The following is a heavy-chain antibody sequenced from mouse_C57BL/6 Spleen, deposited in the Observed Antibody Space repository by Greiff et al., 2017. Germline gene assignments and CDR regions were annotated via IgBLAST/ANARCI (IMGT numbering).Heavy chain of an antibody. V-gene: IGHV1-52*01. CDR2: IDPSDSET. CDR1: GYTFTSYW. Sequence: QVQLQQPGAELVRPGSSVTLSCKASGYTFTSYWMHWVKQRPIQGLEWIGNIDPSDSETHYNQKFKDKATLTVDKSYSTAYMQLSSLTSDDSAVYYCARSAQAMYAMDYWGQGTSVTVSA. CDR3: ARSAQAMYAMDY. D-gene: IGHD3-2*02. J-gene: IGHJ4*01.